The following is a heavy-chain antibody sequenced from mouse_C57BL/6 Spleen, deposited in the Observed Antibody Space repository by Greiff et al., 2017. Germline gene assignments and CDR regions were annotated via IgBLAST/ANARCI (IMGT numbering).Heavy chain of an antibody. CDR3: TMGGNYGMDY. CDR1: GFNIKDYY. Sequence: VQLQQSGAELVRPGASVKLSCTASGFNIKDYYMHWVKQRPEQGLEWIGRIDPEDGDTEYAPKFQGKATRTADTSSNTAYLQLSSLTSEDTAVYYCTMGGNYGMDYWGQGTSVTVSS. CDR2: IDPEDGDT. D-gene: IGHD2-1*01. V-gene: IGHV14-1*01. J-gene: IGHJ4*01.